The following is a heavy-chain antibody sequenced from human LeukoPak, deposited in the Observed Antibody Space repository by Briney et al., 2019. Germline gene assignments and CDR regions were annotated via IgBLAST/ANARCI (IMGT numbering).Heavy chain of an antibody. CDR3: AGDGYNSRRFFDY. D-gene: IGHD5-24*01. CDR1: GYTFTDYY. V-gene: IGHV1-2*02. CDR2: INPNSGGT. Sequence: GASVKVSCKASGYTFTDYYMHWVRQAPGQGLEWMGWINPNSGGTNYALKFQGRVNMTRDTSISTAYMELSRLRSDDTAVYFCAGDGYNSRRFFDYWGQGTLVTVSS. J-gene: IGHJ4*02.